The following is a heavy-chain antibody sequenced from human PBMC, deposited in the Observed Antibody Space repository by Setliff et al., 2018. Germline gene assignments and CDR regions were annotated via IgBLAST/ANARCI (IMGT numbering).Heavy chain of an antibody. J-gene: IGHJ4*02. Sequence: SETLSLTCTVSGDSILSPTYTWTWIRQLPGKGLEWIGYISRSGATSYNWSLKRQITISLDTSKNQFSLRLKSVTAADTAVYYCARGNSRSSVWYVVPHFDYWGQGTLVTVSS. V-gene: IGHV4-31*01. CDR2: ISRSGAT. CDR1: GDSILSPTYT. CDR3: ARGNSRSSVWYVVPHFDY. D-gene: IGHD6-19*01.